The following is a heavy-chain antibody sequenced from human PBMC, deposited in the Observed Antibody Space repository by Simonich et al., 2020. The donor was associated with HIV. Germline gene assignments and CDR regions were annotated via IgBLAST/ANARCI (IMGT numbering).Heavy chain of an antibody. CDR2: IKRGVSGK. V-gene: IGHV3-7*01. CDR3: ARGWDGSSSFLDDY. CDR1: GFTFSSYW. D-gene: IGHD6-6*01. Sequence: EVQLVESGGGLVQPGGSLRLSCAASGFTFSSYWMTWVRQAPGKGLEWVANIKRGVSGKYYVDSVKGRFTISRDNAKNSLYLQMNSLRAEDTAVYFCARGWDGSSSFLDDYWGQGTLVTVSS. J-gene: IGHJ4*02.